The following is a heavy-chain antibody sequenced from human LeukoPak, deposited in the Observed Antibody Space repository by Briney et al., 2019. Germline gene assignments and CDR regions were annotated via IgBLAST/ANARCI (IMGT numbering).Heavy chain of an antibody. CDR2: ISSSSSYI. Sequence: GGSLRLSCAASGFTFSSYSMNWVRQAPGKGLEWVSSISSSSSYIYYADSVKGRFTISRDNAKNSLYLQMNSLRAEDTAVYYCARDPGIAAAASPGDAFDIWGQGTMVTVSS. D-gene: IGHD6-13*01. CDR1: GFTFSSYS. J-gene: IGHJ3*02. V-gene: IGHV3-21*01. CDR3: ARDPGIAAAASPGDAFDI.